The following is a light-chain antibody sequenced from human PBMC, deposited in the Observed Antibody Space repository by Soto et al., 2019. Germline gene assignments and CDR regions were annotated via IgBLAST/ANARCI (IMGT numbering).Light chain of an antibody. CDR1: QSVGSSY. Sequence: EIGFLRCPGNLPLSIGDIAIRSCRASQSVGSSYVAWYQQKPSQAPRLLIYGASSRATGIPARFSGRGSGTEFTLTISSLQSEDFAVYHCQQYYNWWTFGQGTKVDIK. V-gene: IGKV3-20*01. CDR2: GAS. CDR3: QQYYNWWT. J-gene: IGKJ1*01.